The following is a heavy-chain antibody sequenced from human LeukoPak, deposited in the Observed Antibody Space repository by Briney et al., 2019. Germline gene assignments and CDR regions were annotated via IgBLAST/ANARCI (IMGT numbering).Heavy chain of an antibody. CDR2: IFWNDDK. CDR1: GFSLSTPGLS. CDR3: AHRPDYAFDF. J-gene: IGHJ4*02. V-gene: IGHV2-5*01. D-gene: IGHD4/OR15-4a*01. Sequence: SGPTLLNPTPPLTLTFSFSGFSLSTPGLSVGWIRQPPGRALEWLSLIFWNDDKRYSPSLKSRLTITKDTSKTQVVLTMTNMGPVDTATYYCAHRPDYAFDFWGQGTLVSVSS.